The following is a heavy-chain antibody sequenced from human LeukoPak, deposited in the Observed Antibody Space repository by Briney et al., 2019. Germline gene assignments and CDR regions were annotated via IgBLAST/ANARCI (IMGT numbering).Heavy chain of an antibody. CDR2: INSKTYGGTT. CDR1: GFTFTNAW. J-gene: IGHJ4*02. Sequence: GGSLRLSYEASGFTFTNAWMSWVRQAPGKGLEWVGRINSKTYGGTTYYAAPVKGRFTISRDDSRNTQYLQMNGLKTEDTAVYYCTTGSGAMTIGHWGQGTLVTVSS. D-gene: IGHD4/OR15-4a*01. V-gene: IGHV3-15*01. CDR3: TTGSGAMTIGH.